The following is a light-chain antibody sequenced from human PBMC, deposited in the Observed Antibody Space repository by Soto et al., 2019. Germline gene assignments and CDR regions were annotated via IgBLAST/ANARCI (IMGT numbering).Light chain of an antibody. CDR1: ENIKFN. V-gene: IGKV3-15*01. Sequence: EIVMTQSPATLSVSPGERATLSCRASENIKFNLAWYQQRPGQAPRLLFYNASTRATAFPARFSGSGSGTDYIVTISSLQSEDFAVYYCQQYYNWPLTFGQGTRLEIK. CDR3: QQYYNWPLT. J-gene: IGKJ5*01. CDR2: NAS.